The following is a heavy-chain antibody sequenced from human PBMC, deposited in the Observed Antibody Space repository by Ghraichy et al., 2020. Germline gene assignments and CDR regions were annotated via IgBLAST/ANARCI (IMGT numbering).Heavy chain of an antibody. CDR3: TSRNVDTAMASYY. D-gene: IGHD5-18*01. CDR1: GFTFSGSA. Sequence: GGSLRLSCAASGFTFSGSAMHWVRQASGKGLEWVGRIRSKANSYATAYAASVKGRFTISRDDSKNTAYLQMNSLKTEDTAVYYCTSRNVDTAMASYYWGQGTLVTVSS. V-gene: IGHV3-73*01. CDR2: IRSKANSYAT. J-gene: IGHJ4*02.